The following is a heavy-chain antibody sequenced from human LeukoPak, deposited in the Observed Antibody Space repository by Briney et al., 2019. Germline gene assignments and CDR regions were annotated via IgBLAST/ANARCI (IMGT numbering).Heavy chain of an antibody. V-gene: IGHV1-2*02. J-gene: IGHJ4*02. CDR3: ARPGASAYTIGGFDY. Sequence: ASVKVSCKASGYTFTGYYMHWVRQAPGQGLEWMGWMNPNSGGTNYAQKFQGRVTMTRDTSISTAYMELSRLRSDDTAVYYCARPGASAYTIGGFDYWGQGTLVTVSS. D-gene: IGHD3-16*01. CDR1: GYTFTGYY. CDR2: MNPNSGGT.